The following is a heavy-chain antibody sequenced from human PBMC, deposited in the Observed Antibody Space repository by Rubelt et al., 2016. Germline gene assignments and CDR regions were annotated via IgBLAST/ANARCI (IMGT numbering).Heavy chain of an antibody. Sequence: EWVSSISSSSSYIYYADSVKGRFTISRDNAKNSLYLQMNSLRAEDTAVYYCAKDLVEGGGNSYAQYDYWGQGALVTVSS. CDR3: AKDLVEGGGNSYAQYDY. V-gene: IGHV3-21*01. D-gene: IGHD5-18*01. CDR2: ISSSSSYI. J-gene: IGHJ4*02.